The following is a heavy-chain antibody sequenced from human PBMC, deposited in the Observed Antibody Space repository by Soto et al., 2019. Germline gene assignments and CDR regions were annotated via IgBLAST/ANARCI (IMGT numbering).Heavy chain of an antibody. Sequence: GGSLRLSCAASGFTFSHAWMSWVRQAPGKGLEWVGRIKSKTDGGTTDYAAPVKGRFTISRDDSKNTLYLQMNSLKTEDTGMYYCARDYYDSSGYHEECFHHWGQGTLVTVSS. J-gene: IGHJ1*01. V-gene: IGHV3-15*01. CDR3: ARDYYDSSGYHEECFHH. CDR2: IKSKTDGGTT. CDR1: GFTFSHAW. D-gene: IGHD3-22*01.